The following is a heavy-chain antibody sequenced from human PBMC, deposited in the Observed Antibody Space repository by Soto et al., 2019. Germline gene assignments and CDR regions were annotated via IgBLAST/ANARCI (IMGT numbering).Heavy chain of an antibody. J-gene: IGHJ6*02. CDR3: ARVVDYCDPYYYYGMDV. V-gene: IGHV3-21*01. CDR1: GFTFSSYS. D-gene: IGHD3-22*01. CDR2: ISCSTSYI. Sequence: EVQLVESGGGLVKPGGSLRLSCAASGFTFSSYSMNWVRQAPGKGLEWVSSISCSTSYIYYADSVKGRFTISRDNAKNSLYLQMHSLRAEDPAVYYCARVVDYCDPYYYYGMDVWGQGTTVTVSS.